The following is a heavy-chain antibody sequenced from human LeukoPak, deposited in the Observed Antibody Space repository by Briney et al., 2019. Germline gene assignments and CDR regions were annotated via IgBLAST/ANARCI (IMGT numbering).Heavy chain of an antibody. CDR3: ARDYCSSTSCLFDY. Sequence: GASVKVSCTASGYTFTSYYMHWVRQAPGQGLEWMGIISPSDGSTSYAQRFQGRVTMTRDTSTNTVYMELSSLRSADTAVYYCARDYCSSTSCLFDYWGQGTLVTVSS. D-gene: IGHD2-2*01. J-gene: IGHJ4*02. V-gene: IGHV1-46*01. CDR2: ISPSDGST. CDR1: GYTFTSYY.